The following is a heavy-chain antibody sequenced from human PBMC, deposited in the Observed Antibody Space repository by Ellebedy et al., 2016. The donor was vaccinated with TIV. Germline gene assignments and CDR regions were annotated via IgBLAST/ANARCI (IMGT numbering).Heavy chain of an antibody. J-gene: IGHJ6*02. CDR3: ASGATSYYYYGMDV. D-gene: IGHD1-26*01. CDR2: IIPIFGTA. CDR1: GGTFSSYA. V-gene: IGHV1-69*13. Sequence: SVKVSXKASGGTFSSYAISWVRQAPGQGLEWMGGIIPIFGTANYAQKFQGRVTITADESTSTAYMELSSLRSEDTAVYYCASGATSYYYYGMDVWGQGTTVTVSS.